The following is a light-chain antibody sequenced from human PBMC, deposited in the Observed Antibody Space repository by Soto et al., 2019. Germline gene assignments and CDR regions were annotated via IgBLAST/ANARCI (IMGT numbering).Light chain of an antibody. J-gene: IGKJ5*01. Sequence: DIQMTQSPSSVSASVGDRVTITCRASQGVSNKLAWYQQKPGKAPNLLIYTASSLQSGVPSRFSGSGSGTDFTLTIIGLQPEDFATYYCQQAASFPITFGQGTRLEIK. CDR3: QQAASFPIT. CDR1: QGVSNK. CDR2: TAS. V-gene: IGKV1-12*01.